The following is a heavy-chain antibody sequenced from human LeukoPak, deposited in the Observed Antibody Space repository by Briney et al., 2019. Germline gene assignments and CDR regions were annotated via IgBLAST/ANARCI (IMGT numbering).Heavy chain of an antibody. D-gene: IGHD2-21*02. CDR2: IGGRGDNT. J-gene: IGHJ4*02. CDR3: AKNGGDSYGTGHFDY. V-gene: IGHV3-23*01. Sequence: PGGSLRLSCAASGFTFSSYAMTWVRQAPGKGLEWVSAIGGRGDNTYYADSVRGRFTISRDNSKNTLYLQMNSLRAEDTAIYYCAKNGGDSYGTGHFDYWGQGTLVTVSS. CDR1: GFTFSSYA.